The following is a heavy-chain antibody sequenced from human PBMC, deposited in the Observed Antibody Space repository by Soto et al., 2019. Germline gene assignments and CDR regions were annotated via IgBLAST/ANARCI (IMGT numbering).Heavy chain of an antibody. V-gene: IGHV1-18*01. J-gene: IGHJ4*02. D-gene: IGHD6-13*01. Sequence: QVQLVQSGAEVKKPGASVKVSCKASGYTFTSYGISWVRQAPGQGLEWMGWISAYNGNTNYAQKLQGRVTMTTDTYTSTSYMELRSLRSDDTAVYYCARDAPFIAAAGNFDYWGQGTLVTVSS. CDR1: GYTFTSYG. CDR2: ISAYNGNT. CDR3: ARDAPFIAAAGNFDY.